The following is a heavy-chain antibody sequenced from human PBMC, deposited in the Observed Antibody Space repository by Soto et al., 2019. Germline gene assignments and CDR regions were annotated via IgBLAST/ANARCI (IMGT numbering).Heavy chain of an antibody. CDR1: GFTFRNYG. J-gene: IGHJ6*03. CDR3: ARDRNYMDV. V-gene: IGHV3-33*01. CDR2: IWDDGSNN. Sequence: QVQLVESGGGAVQPGRSLRLSCAASGFTFRNYGMHWVRQAPGEGLEWVASIWDDGSNNKYEDSVKGRFTISRDNFQNTLYLQMNSLRAEDTAVDYCARDRNYMDVWGKGTTVTVSS.